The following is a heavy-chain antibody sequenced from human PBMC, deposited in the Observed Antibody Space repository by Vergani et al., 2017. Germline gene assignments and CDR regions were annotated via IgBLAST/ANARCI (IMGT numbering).Heavy chain of an antibody. J-gene: IGHJ4*02. CDR2: IYYSGST. V-gene: IGHV4-39*07. D-gene: IGHD5-18*01. CDR1: GGSISSSSYY. Sequence: QLQLQESGPGLVKPSETLSLTCTVSGGSISSSSYYWGWIRQPPGKGLEWIGSIYYSGSTYYNPSLKSRVTISVDTSKNQFSLKLSSVTAADTAVYYCARQDVDTAMIDYWGQGTLVTVSS. CDR3: ARQDVDTAMIDY.